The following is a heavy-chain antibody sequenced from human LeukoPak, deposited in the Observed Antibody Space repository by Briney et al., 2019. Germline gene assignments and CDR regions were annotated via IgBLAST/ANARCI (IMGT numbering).Heavy chain of an antibody. CDR3: ARASLSRRLRLGELSLYRPFDY. CDR1: GGSISSSSYY. CDR2: IYYSGST. D-gene: IGHD3-16*02. Sequence: PSETLSLTCTVSGGSISSSSYYWGWIRQPPGKGLEWIGSIYYSGSTYYNPSLKSRVTISVDTSKNQFSLKLSSVTAADTAVYYCARASLSRRLRLGELSLYRPFDYWGQGTLVTVSS. J-gene: IGHJ4*02. V-gene: IGHV4-39*07.